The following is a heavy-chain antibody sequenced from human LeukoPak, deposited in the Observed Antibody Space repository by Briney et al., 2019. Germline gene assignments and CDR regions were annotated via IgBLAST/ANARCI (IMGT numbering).Heavy chain of an antibody. Sequence: PSETLSLTCAVNGGSFSGYYWTWIRQPPGKGLEWMGEINHSGRTKCTPSLESRVTISGDTSKKQFSLKLSYVTAADTAVYYCARGPPYDYDSSGYYRFDYWGQGILVTVSA. D-gene: IGHD3-22*01. V-gene: IGHV4-34*01. J-gene: IGHJ4*02. CDR2: INHSGRT. CDR3: ARGPPYDYDSSGYYRFDY. CDR1: GGSFSGYY.